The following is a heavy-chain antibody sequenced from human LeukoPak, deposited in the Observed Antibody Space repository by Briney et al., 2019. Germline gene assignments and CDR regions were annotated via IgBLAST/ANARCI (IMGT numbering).Heavy chain of an antibody. D-gene: IGHD6-13*01. CDR1: GFTFSDYY. Sequence: GGSLRLSCAASGFTFSDYYMTWIRQAQGKGLEWVSYISSSGSSIYYADSVKGRFTISRDNAKNSLHLQMNSLRDDDTAVYFCAREPPGGYSSSWYLTSYFHHWGQGTLVTVSS. J-gene: IGHJ1*01. CDR3: AREPPGGYSSSWYLTSYFHH. CDR2: ISSSGSSI. V-gene: IGHV3-11*04.